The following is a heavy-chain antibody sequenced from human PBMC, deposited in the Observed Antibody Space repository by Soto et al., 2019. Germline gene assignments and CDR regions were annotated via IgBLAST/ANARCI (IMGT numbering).Heavy chain of an antibody. D-gene: IGHD1-1*01. CDR2: ISGSGGST. J-gene: IGHJ6*02. V-gene: IGHV3-23*01. CDR3: ARSLLETLDDYYYYGMDV. Sequence: GGSLRLSCAASGFTFSSYAMSWVRQAPGKGLEWVSAISGSGGSTYYADSVKGRFTISRDNSKNTLYLQMNSLRAEDTAVYYCARSLLETLDDYYYYGMDVWGQGTTVTVSS. CDR1: GFTFSSYA.